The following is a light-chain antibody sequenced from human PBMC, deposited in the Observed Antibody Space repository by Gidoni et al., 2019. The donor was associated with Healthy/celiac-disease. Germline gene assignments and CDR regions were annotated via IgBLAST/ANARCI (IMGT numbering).Light chain of an antibody. J-gene: IGKJ1*01. CDR3: QQYGSSPKT. CDR2: GAS. CDR1: QSVSSSY. V-gene: IGKV3-20*01. Sequence: EIVLTQSPGTLSLSPGERATLSCRASQSVSSSYLAWYQQKPGQAPRLLIYGASSRATGIPDFTLTISRLDPEDFAVYYCQQYGSSPKTVGQGTKVEIK.